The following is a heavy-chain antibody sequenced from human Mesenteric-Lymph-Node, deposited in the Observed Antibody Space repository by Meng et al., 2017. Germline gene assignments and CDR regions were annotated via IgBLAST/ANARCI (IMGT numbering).Heavy chain of an antibody. CDR3: ARDPGLDR. V-gene: IGHV1-2*06. CDR2: INPNSGGT. J-gene: IGHJ5*02. CDR1: LYTFTDYY. Sequence: VRRGQPGDEVTSPGASGKVSCKAFLYTFTDYYIPWVPQAPGQGLEWMGRINPNSGGTNYTQNFQGRVTMTRDRSISTAYMEVSGLTSDDTAVYYCARDPGLDRWGRGTLVTVSS.